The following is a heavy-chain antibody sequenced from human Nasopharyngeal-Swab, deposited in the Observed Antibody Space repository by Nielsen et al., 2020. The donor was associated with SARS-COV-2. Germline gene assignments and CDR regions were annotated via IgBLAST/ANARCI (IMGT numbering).Heavy chain of an antibody. CDR3: ARARAAAGIYFDY. Sequence: RQAPGKGLEWIGYIYYSGSTNYNPFLKSRVTISVDTSKNQFSLKLSSVTAADTAVYYCARARAAAGIYFDYWGQGTLVTVSS. D-gene: IGHD6-13*01. CDR2: IYYSGST. V-gene: IGHV4-59*01. J-gene: IGHJ4*02.